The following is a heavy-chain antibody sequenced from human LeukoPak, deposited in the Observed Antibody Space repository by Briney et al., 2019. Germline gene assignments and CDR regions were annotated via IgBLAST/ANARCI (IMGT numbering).Heavy chain of an antibody. D-gene: IGHD2-15*01. Sequence: ASVKVSCKASGGTFSSYAISWVRQAPGQGLEWMGGIIPIFGTANYAQKFQGSVTITADESPSTAYMELSSLRSEDTAVYYCARVATTYCSGGSCSWVIWGQGTMVTVSS. J-gene: IGHJ3*02. CDR1: GGTFSSYA. V-gene: IGHV1-69*13. CDR2: IIPIFGTA. CDR3: ARVATTYCSGGSCSWVI.